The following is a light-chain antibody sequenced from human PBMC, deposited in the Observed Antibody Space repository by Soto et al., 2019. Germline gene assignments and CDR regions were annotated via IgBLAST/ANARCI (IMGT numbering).Light chain of an antibody. V-gene: IGKV1-5*01. Sequence: IQMTEAPSTQSASIVDRFTITCRASQRISSWLAWYQQRPGKAPKLLIFDASSFESGVPSRFSGSGSGTEFTLTISSLQPDDFATYYCQQYNSYSKTFGQGTKVDI. CDR2: DAS. J-gene: IGKJ1*01. CDR1: QRISSW. CDR3: QQYNSYSKT.